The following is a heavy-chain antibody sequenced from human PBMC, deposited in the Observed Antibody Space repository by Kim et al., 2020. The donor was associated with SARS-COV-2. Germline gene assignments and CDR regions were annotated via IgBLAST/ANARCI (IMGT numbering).Heavy chain of an antibody. CDR3: ARTGFTIRFGLSPGGDY. CDR2: ISGYNGDT. D-gene: IGHD3-16*01. Sequence: ASVKVSCKASGYTFTNYGIIWVRQAPGQGLECMGWISGYNGDTNYAQKIQGRVTMTTDTSTSTAYMELRSLRSDDTAVYYCARTGFTIRFGLSPGGDYWGQGTLVRVSS. CDR1: GYTFTNYG. V-gene: IGHV1-18*01. J-gene: IGHJ4*02.